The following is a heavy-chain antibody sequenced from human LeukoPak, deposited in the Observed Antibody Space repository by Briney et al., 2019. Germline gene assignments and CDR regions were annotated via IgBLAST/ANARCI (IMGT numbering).Heavy chain of an antibody. CDR1: GFTFSSYW. CDR3: AREDSGWYYFDY. V-gene: IGHV3-21*01. J-gene: IGHJ4*02. Sequence: GGSLRLSCAASGFTFSSYWMSWVRQAPGKGLEWVSSISSSSSYIYYADSVKGRFTISRDNAKNSLYLQMNSLRAEDTAVYYCAREDSGWYYFDYWGQGTLVTVSS. CDR2: ISSSSSYI. D-gene: IGHD6-19*01.